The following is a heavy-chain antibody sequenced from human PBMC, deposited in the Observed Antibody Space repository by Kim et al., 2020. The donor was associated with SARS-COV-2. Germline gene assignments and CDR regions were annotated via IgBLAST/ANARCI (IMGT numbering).Heavy chain of an antibody. J-gene: IGHJ4*02. V-gene: IGHV3-30*15. Sequence: SVRGRFTISGDNSKNTLYLQMSSLRAEDTAVYYCARDRGEMATMGPFDYWGQGTLVTVSS. D-gene: IGHD5-12*01. CDR3: ARDRGEMATMGPFDY.